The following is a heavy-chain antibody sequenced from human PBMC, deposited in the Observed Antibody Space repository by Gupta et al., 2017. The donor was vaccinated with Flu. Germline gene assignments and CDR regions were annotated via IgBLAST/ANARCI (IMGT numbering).Heavy chain of an antibody. CDR2: LKREADGGAA. V-gene: IGHV3-15*01. Sequence: EGQLVESGGGLVKPGGSLRLSCAASGFSFSYAYMNWVRQAPGKGLEWVGRLKREADGGAAEYAAPGKGRFTNSRDDLKSTLWLQMNSLRTEDTAVYYCTTESSGGITFDIWGQGTPVTVSA. D-gene: IGHD3-10*01. CDR3: TTESSGGITFDI. J-gene: IGHJ3*02. CDR1: GFSFSYAY.